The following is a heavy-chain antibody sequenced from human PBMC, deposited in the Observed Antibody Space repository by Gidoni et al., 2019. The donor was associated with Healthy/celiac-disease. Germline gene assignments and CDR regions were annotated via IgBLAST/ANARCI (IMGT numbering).Heavy chain of an antibody. Sequence: EVQLLESGGGLVQPGGSLRLSCAASGFPFSSYAMSWVRQAPGKGLEGVSAISGSGGSTYYADSVKGRFTISRDNSKNTLYLQMNSLRAEDTDVYYCAKDQSRYGSDELGDYWGQGTLVTVSS. J-gene: IGHJ4*02. V-gene: IGHV3-23*01. CDR1: GFPFSSYA. D-gene: IGHD3-10*01. CDR3: AKDQSRYGSDELGDY. CDR2: ISGSGGST.